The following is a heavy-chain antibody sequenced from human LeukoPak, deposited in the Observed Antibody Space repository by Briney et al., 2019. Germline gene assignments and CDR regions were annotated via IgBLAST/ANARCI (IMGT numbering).Heavy chain of an antibody. V-gene: IGHV1-18*01. CDR3: ARTLGGNYVEMATGVDL. J-gene: IGHJ2*01. CDR1: GYAFNVHG. D-gene: IGHD5-24*01. CDR2: ISAYKGNT. Sequence: GASVKVSCKASGYAFNVHGITCVRQAPGQGLEWMGWISAYKGNTNYAAKFQGRVTMTTDTSTSTGYMELTSLRSDDTAVYYCARTLGGNYVEMATGVDLWGRGTLVIVSS.